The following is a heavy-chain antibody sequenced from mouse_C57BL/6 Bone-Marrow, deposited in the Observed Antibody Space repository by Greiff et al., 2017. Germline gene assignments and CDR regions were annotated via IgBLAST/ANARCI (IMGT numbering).Heavy chain of an antibody. Sequence: QVQLQQSGAELVRPGTSVKVSCKASGYAFTNYLIEWVKQRPGQGLEWIGVINPGSGGTNYNEKFKGKATLTADKSSSTAYMQLSSLTSEDSAVYFCATTGTGWFAYWGQGTLVTVSA. D-gene: IGHD4-1*02. CDR3: ATTGTGWFAY. J-gene: IGHJ3*01. V-gene: IGHV1-54*01. CDR2: INPGSGGT. CDR1: GYAFTNYL.